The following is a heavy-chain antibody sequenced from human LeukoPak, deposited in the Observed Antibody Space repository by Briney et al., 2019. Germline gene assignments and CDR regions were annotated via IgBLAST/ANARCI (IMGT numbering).Heavy chain of an antibody. CDR2: IYSGGST. Sequence: GGSLRLSCAASGFTVRINYMSWVRKAPGKGLEWVSDIYSGGSTYYADSVKGRFTISRDNSKNTLYLQRNSLRAEDTSVYYCARGRLYDFWSAVNAFDIWGQGTMVTVSS. J-gene: IGHJ3*02. D-gene: IGHD3-3*01. V-gene: IGHV3-66*02. CDR1: GFTVRINY. CDR3: ARGRLYDFWSAVNAFDI.